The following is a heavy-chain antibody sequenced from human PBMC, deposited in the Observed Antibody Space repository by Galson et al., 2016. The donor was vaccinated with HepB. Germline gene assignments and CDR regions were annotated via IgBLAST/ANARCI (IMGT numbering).Heavy chain of an antibody. CDR1: GGSISGSSYH. CDR2: MSFSGST. CDR3: ARHQLYDDRSDYYFDK. Sequence: SETLSLTCTVSGGSISGSSYHWGWIRQPPGKGLEWIGRMSFSGSTYYNPSLKSRVTMSVDSSKNQVSLNLRSVTAADTAVYYCARHQLYDDRSDYYFDKWGQGALVTVSS. V-gene: IGHV4-39*01. J-gene: IGHJ4*02. D-gene: IGHD3-22*01.